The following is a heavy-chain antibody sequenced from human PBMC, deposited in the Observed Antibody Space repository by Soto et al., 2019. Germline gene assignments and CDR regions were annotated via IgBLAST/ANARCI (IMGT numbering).Heavy chain of an antibody. J-gene: IGHJ6*02. CDR3: AREAIAAAAPYGMDV. CDR2: IYTSGST. CDR1: GGSISSYY. V-gene: IGHV4-4*07. Sequence: SETLSLTCTGSGGSISSYYWSWIRQPAGKGLEWIGRIYTSGSTNYNPSLKSRVTMSVDTSKNQFSLKLSSVTAADTAVYYCAREAIAAAAPYGMDVWGQGTTVTVSS. D-gene: IGHD6-13*01.